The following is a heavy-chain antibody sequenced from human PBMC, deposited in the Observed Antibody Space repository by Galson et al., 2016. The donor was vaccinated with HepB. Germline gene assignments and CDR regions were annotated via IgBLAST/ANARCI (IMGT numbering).Heavy chain of an antibody. CDR1: GFTFSGYW. V-gene: IGHV3-7*01. J-gene: IGHJ4*02. Sequence: SLRLSCAASGFTFSGYWMTWVRQAPGKGLEWVANIKRDGSEKNYVDSVKGRFTIFRDNAKNLVYLQMNSLRAEDTAMYYCASAPAATESDYWGQGTLVTVSP. CDR2: IKRDGSEK. CDR3: ASAPAATESDY. D-gene: IGHD6-25*01.